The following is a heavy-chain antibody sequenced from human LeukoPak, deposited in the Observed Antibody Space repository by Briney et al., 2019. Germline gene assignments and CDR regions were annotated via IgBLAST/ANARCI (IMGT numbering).Heavy chain of an antibody. D-gene: IGHD1-14*01. CDR2: INHSGST. Sequence: SETLSLTCAVYGGSFSGYYWSWIRQPPGKGLEWIGEINHSGSTNYNPSLKSRVTISVDTSKNQFSLKLSSVTAADTAVYYCARDGSNRFNDYYHGVDVWGQGTTVTVSS. CDR1: GGSFSGYY. CDR3: ARDGSNRFNDYYHGVDV. V-gene: IGHV4-34*01. J-gene: IGHJ6*02.